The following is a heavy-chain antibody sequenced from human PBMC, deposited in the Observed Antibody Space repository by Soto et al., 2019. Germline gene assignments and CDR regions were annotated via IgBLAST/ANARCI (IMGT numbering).Heavy chain of an antibody. CDR1: GFTFSSYS. CDR3: AIDLYSSSARYFDY. CDR2: ISSSSSYI. Sequence: EVQLVESGGGLVKPGGSLRLSCAASGFTFSSYSMNWVRQAPGKGLEWVSSISSSSSYIYYADSVKGRFTISRDNAKNPLYLQMNSLRAEDTAVYYCAIDLYSSSARYFDYWGQGTLVTVSS. D-gene: IGHD6-6*01. J-gene: IGHJ4*02. V-gene: IGHV3-21*01.